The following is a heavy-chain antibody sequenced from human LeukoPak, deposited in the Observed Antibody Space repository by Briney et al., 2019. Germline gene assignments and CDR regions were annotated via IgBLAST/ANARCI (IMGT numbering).Heavy chain of an antibody. V-gene: IGHV1-46*01. D-gene: IGHD3-10*01. CDR3: ASLVRGVTDFDY. CDR2: INPSGGST. J-gene: IGHJ4*02. CDR1: GYTFTSYY. Sequence: ASVKVSCKASGYTFTSYYMHWVRQAPRQGLEWMGIINPSGGSTSYAQKFQGRVTMTRDTSTSTVYMELSSLRSEDTAVYYCASLVRGVTDFDYWGQGTLVTVSS.